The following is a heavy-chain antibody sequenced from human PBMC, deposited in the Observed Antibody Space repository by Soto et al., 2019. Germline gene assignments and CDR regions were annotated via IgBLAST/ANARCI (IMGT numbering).Heavy chain of an antibody. J-gene: IGHJ4*02. CDR2: IYPGDSDT. CDR3: ARHPGSNWFEGNYFDY. V-gene: IGHV5-51*01. D-gene: IGHD6-13*01. Sequence: PGESLKISCKGSGYSFTSYWIGWVRQMHGKGLEWMGIIYPGDSDTRYSPSFQGKLTISADKSISTAYLQWSSRKASDTAMYYCARHPGSNWFEGNYFDYWGQGTLVTVSS. CDR1: GYSFTSYW.